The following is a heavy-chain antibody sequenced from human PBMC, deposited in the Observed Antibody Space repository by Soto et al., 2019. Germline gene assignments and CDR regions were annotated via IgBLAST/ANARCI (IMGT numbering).Heavy chain of an antibody. J-gene: IGHJ3*02. Sequence: GGSLSLSCAASGFPFSGSAMHWVRQASGKGLEWVGRIRSKANSYATAYAASVKGRFTISRDDSKNTAYLQMNSLKTEDTAVYYCTSTIFGSLTDAFDIWGQGTMVTVSS. D-gene: IGHD3-3*01. V-gene: IGHV3-73*01. CDR2: IRSKANSYAT. CDR1: GFPFSGSA. CDR3: TSTIFGSLTDAFDI.